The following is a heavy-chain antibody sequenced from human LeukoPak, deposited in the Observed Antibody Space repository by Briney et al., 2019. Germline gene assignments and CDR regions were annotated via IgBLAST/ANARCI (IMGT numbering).Heavy chain of an antibody. D-gene: IGHD6-6*01. J-gene: IGHJ4*02. CDR3: ARQSSSIAPSDY. V-gene: IGHV5-51*01. CDR2: IWPGDSDT. CDR1: EYSFTNYW. Sequence: GESLKISCKGSEYSFTNYWIGWVRQTPGKGLEWMGIIWPGDSDTRYSPSFQGQVTISADKSITTAYLQWSSLKASDTAMYYCARQSSSIAPSDYWGQGILVTVSS.